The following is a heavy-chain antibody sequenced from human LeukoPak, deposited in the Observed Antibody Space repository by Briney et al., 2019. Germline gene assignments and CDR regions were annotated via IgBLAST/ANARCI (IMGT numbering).Heavy chain of an antibody. CDR2: INHSGRT. J-gene: IGHJ4*02. D-gene: IGHD5-18*01. CDR1: GGSFSGYY. CDR3: ARAGRYSYGYKFDY. V-gene: IGHV4-34*01. Sequence: SXXLSLTCAVYGGSFSGYYWSWIRQPPGKGLEWIGEINHSGRTNYNPSLKRRVTISVDTSKNQFSLKLSSVTAADTAVYYCARAGRYSYGYKFDYWGQGTLVTVSS.